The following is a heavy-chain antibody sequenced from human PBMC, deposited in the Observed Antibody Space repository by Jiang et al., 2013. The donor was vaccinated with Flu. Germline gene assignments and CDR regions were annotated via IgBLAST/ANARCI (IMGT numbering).Heavy chain of an antibody. V-gene: IGHV2-5*02. Sequence: KPTQTLTLTCTFSGFSLSTSGVGVGWIRQPPGKALEWLALIYWDDDKRYSPSLKSRLTITKDTSKNQVVLTMTNMDPVDTATYYCAHGGSNYDYVWGSWFTLDYWGQGTPGHRLL. D-gene: IGHD3-16*01. CDR1: GFSLSTSGVG. J-gene: IGHJ4*02. CDR2: IYWDDDK. CDR3: AHGGSNYDYVWGSWFTLDY.